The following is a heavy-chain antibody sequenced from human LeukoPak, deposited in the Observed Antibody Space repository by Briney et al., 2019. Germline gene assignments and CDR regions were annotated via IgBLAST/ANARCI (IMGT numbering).Heavy chain of an antibody. J-gene: IGHJ4*02. CDR1: GGSISSGSYY. D-gene: IGHD1-1*01. Sequence: SETLSLTCTVSGGSISSGSYYWSWIRQSAGRGLEWIGRIFPPGSTNYSPYLKSRVTISVDTSKNQFSLKLSSVTAADTAVYYCAGTRTGWSPGDYWGQGTLVTVSS. CDR3: AGTRTGWSPGDY. V-gene: IGHV4-61*02. CDR2: IFPPGST.